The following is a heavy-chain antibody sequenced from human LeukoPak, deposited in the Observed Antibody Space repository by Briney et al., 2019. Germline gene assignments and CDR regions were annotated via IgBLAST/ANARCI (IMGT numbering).Heavy chain of an antibody. D-gene: IGHD1-1*01. V-gene: IGHV3-53*01. J-gene: IGHJ3*02. CDR2: IYSDGSI. CDR3: ARDRRRLRGMNGDGDAFDI. CDR1: GFSVRSNY. Sequence: GSLRLSCAASGFSVRSNYISWVRQAPGKGLEWVSMIYSDGSIFHADSAKGRFTMSRDNSRNTLDLQMNGLRVEDTAVYFCARDRRRLRGMNGDGDAFDIWGQGTMVTVSS.